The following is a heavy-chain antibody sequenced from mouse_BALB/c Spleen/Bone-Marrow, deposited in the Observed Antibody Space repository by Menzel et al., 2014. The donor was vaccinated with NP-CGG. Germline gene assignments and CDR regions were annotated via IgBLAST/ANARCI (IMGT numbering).Heavy chain of an antibody. Sequence: DVHLVESGGGLVQPGGSLKLSCAASGFDFSGFWMGWVRQAPGKGLEWIGEINPDSYTINYTPSLKDGFIISRDNAKNTLYLQMNKVRSEDTALYYCARLGYYGGFAYWGQGTLVTVSA. CDR3: ARLGYYGGFAY. D-gene: IGHD2-3*01. CDR1: GFDFSGFW. J-gene: IGHJ3*01. V-gene: IGHV4-1*02. CDR2: INPDSYTI.